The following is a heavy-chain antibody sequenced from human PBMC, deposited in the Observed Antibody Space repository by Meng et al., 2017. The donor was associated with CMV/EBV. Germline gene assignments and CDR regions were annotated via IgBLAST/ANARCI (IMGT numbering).Heavy chain of an antibody. CDR1: GFTFSSYG. J-gene: IGHJ4*02. CDR2: IRYDGSNK. Sequence: GESLKISCAASGFTFSSYGMHWVRQAPGKGLEWVAFIRYDGSNKYYADSVKGRFTISRDNAKDMVYLQMTSLRDDDSGVYHCVRDDDRYGLDYWGRGSLVTVSS. V-gene: IGHV3-30*02. CDR3: VRDDDRYGLDY. D-gene: IGHD5-18*01.